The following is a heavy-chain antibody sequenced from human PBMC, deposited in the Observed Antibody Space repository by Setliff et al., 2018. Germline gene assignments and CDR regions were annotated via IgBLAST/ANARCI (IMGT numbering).Heavy chain of an antibody. CDR2: IYYSGST. V-gene: IGHV4-39*07. CDR3: ARMSGFLYMDV. CDR1: GGSISSSSYY. D-gene: IGHD3-3*01. Sequence: PSETLSLTCTVSGGSISSSSYYWGWIRQPPGKGLEWIGSIYYSGSTYYNPSLKSRATLSIDASKRQFSLKLTSVTAADTAVYYCARMSGFLYMDVWGKGTTVTVSS. J-gene: IGHJ6*03.